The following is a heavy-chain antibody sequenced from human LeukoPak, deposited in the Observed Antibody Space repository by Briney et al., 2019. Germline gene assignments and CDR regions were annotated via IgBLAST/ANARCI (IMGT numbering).Heavy chain of an antibody. Sequence: ASVKVSCKASGYTFTSYYMHWVRQAPGQGLEWMGIINPSGGSTSYAQKFQGRVTMTRDTSTTTVYMELSSLRSEDTAVYYCARGDVLLWFGDTTEPNWFDPWGQGTLVTVSS. J-gene: IGHJ5*02. CDR1: GYTFTSYY. V-gene: IGHV1-46*01. D-gene: IGHD3-10*01. CDR2: INPSGGST. CDR3: ARGDVLLWFGDTTEPNWFDP.